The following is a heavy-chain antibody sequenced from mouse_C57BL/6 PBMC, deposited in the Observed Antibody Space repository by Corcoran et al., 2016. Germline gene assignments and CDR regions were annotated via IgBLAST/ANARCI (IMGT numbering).Heavy chain of an antibody. CDR2: INPYNGGT. CDR1: GYTFTDYS. V-gene: IGHV1-19*01. J-gene: IGHJ2*01. Sequence: EVQLQQSGPVLVKPGASVKMSCKASGYTFTDYSMNWGKQSHGKSLEWIGVINPYNGGTSYNQKFKGKATLTVDKSSSTAYMELNSLTSEDSAVYYCASGNYFDYWGQGTTLTVSS. CDR3: ASGNYFDY. D-gene: IGHD4-1*01.